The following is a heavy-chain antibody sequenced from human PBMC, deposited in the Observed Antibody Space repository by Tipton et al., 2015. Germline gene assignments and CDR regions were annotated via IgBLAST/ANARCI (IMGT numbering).Heavy chain of an antibody. V-gene: IGHV4-61*01. CDR3: ASCYSYDTGGFYD. CDR1: GDSVSSRSYY. CDR2: IYYSGST. J-gene: IGHJ4*02. Sequence: LRLSCNVSGDSVSSRSYYWGWIRQPPGKGLEWIGYIYYSGSTKYNPSLKSRVTISVDTSKNQFSLKLSSVTAADTAVYYCASCYSYDTGGFYDWGQGTLVTVSS. D-gene: IGHD3-22*01.